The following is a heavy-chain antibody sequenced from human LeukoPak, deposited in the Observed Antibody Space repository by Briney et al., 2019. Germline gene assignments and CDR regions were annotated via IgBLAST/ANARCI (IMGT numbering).Heavy chain of an antibody. Sequence: GASVKVSCKASGYTFTGYYMHWVRQAPGQGLEWMGWINPNSGGTNYAQKFQGRVTMTRDTSISTAYMELSRLRSDDTAVYYCARDNARLAQRPEYFQHWGQGTLVTVSS. CDR2: INPNSGGT. CDR1: GYTFTGYY. J-gene: IGHJ1*01. V-gene: IGHV1-2*02. CDR3: ARDNARLAQRPEYFQH. D-gene: IGHD6-19*01.